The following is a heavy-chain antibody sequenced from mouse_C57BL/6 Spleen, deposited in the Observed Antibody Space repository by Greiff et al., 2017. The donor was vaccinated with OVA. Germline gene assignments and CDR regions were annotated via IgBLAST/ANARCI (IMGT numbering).Heavy chain of an antibody. V-gene: IGHV1-64*01. Sequence: QVQLQQSGAELVKPGASVKLSCKASGYTFNSYWMHWVKQRPGQGLEWIGMIHPTSGSTNYNEKFKSKATLTVDKSSSPAYMQLSSLTAEDSAVYYWARSGTADYWGQGTTLTVSS. CDR1: GYTFNSYW. J-gene: IGHJ2*01. CDR2: IHPTSGST. D-gene: IGHD4-1*01. CDR3: ARSGTADY.